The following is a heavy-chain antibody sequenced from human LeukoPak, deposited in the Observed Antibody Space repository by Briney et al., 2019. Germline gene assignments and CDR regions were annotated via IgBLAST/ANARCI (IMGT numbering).Heavy chain of an antibody. J-gene: IGHJ6*03. D-gene: IGHD1-14*01. CDR3: AKGGNIYYYYMDV. CDR1: GFTFDDYA. CDR2: ISWNSGSI. Sequence: PGRSLRLSCAASGFTFDDYAMHWVRQAPGKGLEWVSGISWNSGSIGYADSVKGRFTISRDNAKNSLYLQMNSLRAEDTALYYCAKGGNIYYYYMDVWGKGTTVTISS. V-gene: IGHV3-9*01.